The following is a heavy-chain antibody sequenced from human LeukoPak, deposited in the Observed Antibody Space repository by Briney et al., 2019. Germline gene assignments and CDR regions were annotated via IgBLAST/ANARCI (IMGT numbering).Heavy chain of an antibody. V-gene: IGHV3-21*01. CDR2: ISSSSSYI. D-gene: IGHD5-24*01. J-gene: IGHJ5*02. Sequence: GGSLRISCAASGFTFNSYSMNWVRQAPGKGLEWVSSISSSSSYIYYADSVKGRFTISRDNAKNTLYLQIGSLRADDTAVYYCTRMSREAPGLPDLWGQGTLVTVSS. CDR3: TRMSREAPGLPDL. CDR1: GFTFNSYS.